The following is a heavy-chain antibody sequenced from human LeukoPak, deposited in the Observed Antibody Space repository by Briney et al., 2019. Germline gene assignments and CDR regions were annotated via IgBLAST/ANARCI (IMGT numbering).Heavy chain of an antibody. CDR1: GGSYSGYY. V-gene: IGHV4-34*01. Sequence: SETLSLTCAVYGGSYSGYYWSWIRQPPGKGLEWIGEINHSGSTNYNPSLKSRVTISVDTSKNQFSLKLSSVTAADTAVYYCARIPAAMSDYYYYYMDVWGKGTTVTISS. D-gene: IGHD2-2*01. CDR2: INHSGST. CDR3: ARIPAAMSDYYYYYMDV. J-gene: IGHJ6*03.